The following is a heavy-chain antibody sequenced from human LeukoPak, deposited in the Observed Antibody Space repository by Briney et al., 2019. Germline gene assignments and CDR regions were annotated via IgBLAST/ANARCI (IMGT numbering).Heavy chain of an antibody. Sequence: ASVKVSCRTSGYTFTNYAMHWVRQAPGQRLEWMGWINAGNGNTKSSQKFRGRVTITRDTSASTAYMELSSLRSEDTAVYYCARGTMAPNWFDPWGQGTLVTVSS. CDR1: GYTFTNYA. CDR2: INAGNGNT. V-gene: IGHV1-3*01. D-gene: IGHD1-1*01. J-gene: IGHJ5*02. CDR3: ARGTMAPNWFDP.